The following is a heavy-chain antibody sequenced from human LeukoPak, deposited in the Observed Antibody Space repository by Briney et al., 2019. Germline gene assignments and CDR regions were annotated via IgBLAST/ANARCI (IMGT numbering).Heavy chain of an antibody. CDR1: GFTFSSYW. D-gene: IGHD3-22*01. J-gene: IGHJ4*02. V-gene: IGHV3-48*04. CDR2: ISSSGSTI. CDR3: ARDDYYDSSGHHFDY. Sequence: PGGSLRLSCAASGFTFSSYWMSWVRQAPGKGLEWVSYISSSGSTIYYADSVKGRFTISRDNAKNSLYLQMNSLRAEDTAVYYCARDDYYDSSGHHFDYWGQGTLVTVSS.